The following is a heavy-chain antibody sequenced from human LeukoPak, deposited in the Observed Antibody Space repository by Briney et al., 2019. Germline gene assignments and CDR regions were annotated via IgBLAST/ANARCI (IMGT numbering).Heavy chain of an antibody. CDR1: GGSISSSSYY. V-gene: IGHV4-39*07. CDR2: IYYSGST. J-gene: IGHJ4*02. Sequence: SETLSLTCTVSGGSISSSSYYWGWIRQPPGKGLEWIGSIYYSGSTYYNPSLKSRVTISVDTSKNQFSLKLSSVTAADTAVYYCARSSGYYDYFDYWGQGTLVTVSS. D-gene: IGHD3-22*01. CDR3: ARSSGYYDYFDY.